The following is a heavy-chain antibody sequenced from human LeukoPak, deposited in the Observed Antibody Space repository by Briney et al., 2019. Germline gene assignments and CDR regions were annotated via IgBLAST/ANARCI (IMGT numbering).Heavy chain of an antibody. CDR1: GFTFSSYS. CDR3: ARDKGTTSNDY. CDR2: ISSSSSYI. D-gene: IGHD2/OR15-2a*01. J-gene: IGHJ4*02. V-gene: IGHV3-21*01. Sequence: GGSLRLSCAASGFTFSSYSMNWVRQAPGKGLEWVSSISSSSSYIYYADSVKGRFTISRDNAKNSLYPQMNSLRAEDTAVYYCARDKGTTSNDYWGQGTLVTVSS.